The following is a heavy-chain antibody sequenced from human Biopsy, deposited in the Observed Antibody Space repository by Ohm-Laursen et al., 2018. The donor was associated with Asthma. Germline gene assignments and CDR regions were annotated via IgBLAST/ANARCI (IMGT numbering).Heavy chain of an antibody. V-gene: IGHV1-69*13. CDR2: LIPVLGTA. CDR1: GDSFRNSA. CDR3: ATGYSGSDRIGYYYSGMEG. D-gene: IGHD5-12*01. J-gene: IGHJ6*02. Sequence: SVTVSCTASGDSFRNSALSWVRQAPRQGLEWMGGLIPVLGTADYAQMFEGRVTITADESTSTAYMELSSLRSEDTAVYYRATGYSGSDRIGYYYSGMEGGGQGTTVTVSS.